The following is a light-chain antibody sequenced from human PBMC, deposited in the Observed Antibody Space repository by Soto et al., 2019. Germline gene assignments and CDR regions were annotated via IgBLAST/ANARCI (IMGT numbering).Light chain of an antibody. CDR3: KSRTTRNTLV. CDR2: EVT. V-gene: IGLV2-14*01. Sequence: QSALTQPASVSGSPGQSITISCTETSSDVGGYNYVSWYQQHPGKAPKLIIYEVTHRPSGVSSRFYGSRSGNTASLTISGLQAEDEADYYCKSRTTRNTLVFGGGTKLTVL. J-gene: IGLJ3*02. CDR1: SSDVGGYNY.